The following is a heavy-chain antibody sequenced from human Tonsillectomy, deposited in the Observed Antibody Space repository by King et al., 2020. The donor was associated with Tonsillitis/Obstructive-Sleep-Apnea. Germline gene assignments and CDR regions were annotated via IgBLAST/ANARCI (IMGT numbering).Heavy chain of an antibody. J-gene: IGHJ2*01. V-gene: IGHV7-4-1*02. CDR1: GYTFTTYG. CDR2: INTNTGNP. CDR3: ARDPVGRDWYFDV. Sequence: QLVQSGSELKKPGASVKGSCKASGYTFTTYGINWVRQAPGQGLELMGLINTNTGNPAYAQGFTGRFVFSLDTSVSTAYLQISSLKAEDTAVYYCARDPVGRDWYFDVWGRGTLVTVSS. D-gene: IGHD3-10*01.